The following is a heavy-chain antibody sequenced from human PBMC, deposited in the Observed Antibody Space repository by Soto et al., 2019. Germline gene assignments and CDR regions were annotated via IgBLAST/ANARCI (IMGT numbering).Heavy chain of an antibody. J-gene: IGHJ3*02. CDR3: AREQWLVLSAFDI. D-gene: IGHD6-19*01. CDR2: IYSGGNT. CDR1: GFTVSSNY. V-gene: IGHV3-66*01. Sequence: EVQLVESGGGLVQPGGSLRLSCAASGFTVSSNYMSWVRQAPGKGLEWVSVIYSGGNTYYADSVKGRFTISRDNSKNTLYLQMNSLRAEDTAVYYCAREQWLVLSAFDIWGQGTMVTVSS.